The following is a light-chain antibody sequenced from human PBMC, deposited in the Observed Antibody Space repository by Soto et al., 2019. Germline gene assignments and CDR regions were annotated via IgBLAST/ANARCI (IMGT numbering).Light chain of an antibody. CDR2: TAS. CDR3: QEYNSAPFT. V-gene: IGKV1-27*01. CDR1: QGISNY. Sequence: DIKMTPSPSSMSASVGDRVTITYRASQGISNYLAWYQQKPGKVPKLLIYTASTLQSGVPYRFSGSGSVTDFTLTISSLQAEEVSTYYFQEYNSAPFTFGKGTRLAIK. J-gene: IGKJ5*01.